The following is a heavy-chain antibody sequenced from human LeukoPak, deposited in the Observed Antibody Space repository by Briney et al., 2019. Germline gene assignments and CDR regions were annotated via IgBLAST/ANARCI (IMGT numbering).Heavy chain of an antibody. V-gene: IGHV3-64*01. J-gene: IGHJ6*02. D-gene: IGHD1-1*01. CDR2: ISSDGGIT. CDR1: GFTFTDYD. CDR3: ARAPAGTAPMDV. Sequence: GGSLRLSCAASGFTFTDYDMHWVRQAPGKGLEFISSISSDGGITYYASSVKGRTTISRDNSNTTLYLQMNSLRVEDTAVYYCARAPAGTAPMDVWGQGTTVTVSS.